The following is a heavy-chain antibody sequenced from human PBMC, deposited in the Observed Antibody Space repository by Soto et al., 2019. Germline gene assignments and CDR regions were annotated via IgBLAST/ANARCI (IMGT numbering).Heavy chain of an antibody. D-gene: IGHD1-20*01. CDR1: GYTFTGYY. Sequence: QVQLVQSGAEVKKPGASVKVSCKASGYTFTGYYMHWVRQAPGQGLEWMGWINPNSGDTNYAQKFQGRVTMTRDTSISTAYMELSRLRSDDTAVYYCARSITPKSEYFQHWGQGTLVTVSS. CDR3: ARSITPKSEYFQH. V-gene: IGHV1-2*02. J-gene: IGHJ1*01. CDR2: INPNSGDT.